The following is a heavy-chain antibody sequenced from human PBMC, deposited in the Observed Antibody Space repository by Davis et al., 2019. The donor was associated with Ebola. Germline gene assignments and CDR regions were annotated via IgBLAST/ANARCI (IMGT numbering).Heavy chain of an antibody. CDR1: GYAFITYG. D-gene: IGHD3-22*01. J-gene: IGHJ4*02. CDR3: ARAIGYDSSGYYYRGFDY. CDR2: ISAYNGNT. Sequence: ASVKVSCKTSGYAFITYGISWVRQAPGQGLEWMGWISAYNGNTNYAQKLQGRVTMTTDTSTSTAYMELRSLRSDDTAVYYCARAIGYDSSGYYYRGFDYWGQGTLVTVSS. V-gene: IGHV1-18*04.